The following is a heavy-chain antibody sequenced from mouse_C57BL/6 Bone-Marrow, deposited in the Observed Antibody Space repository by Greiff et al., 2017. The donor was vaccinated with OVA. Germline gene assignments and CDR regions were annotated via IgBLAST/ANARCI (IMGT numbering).Heavy chain of an antibody. Sequence: EVKLEESGGGLVQPGGSMKLSCVASGFTFSNYWMNWVRQSPEKGLEWVAQIRLKSDNYATHYAESVKGRFTISRDDSKSSVYLQMNNLRAEDTGIYYCTEARRGYYYAMDYWGQGTSVTVSS. CDR3: TEARRGYYYAMDY. V-gene: IGHV6-3*01. CDR2: IRLKSDNYAT. D-gene: IGHD2-14*01. CDR1: GFTFSNYW. J-gene: IGHJ4*01.